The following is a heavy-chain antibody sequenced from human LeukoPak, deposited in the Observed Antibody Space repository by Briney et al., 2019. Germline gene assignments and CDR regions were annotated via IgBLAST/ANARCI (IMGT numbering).Heavy chain of an antibody. Sequence: ASVKVSCKASGYTFTSYDINWVRQATGQGLEWMGWMNPNSGNTDYAQKFQGRVTMTRDTSISTAYMELSRLRSDDTAVYYCASGLVQFDYWGQGTLVTVSS. CDR1: GYTFTSYD. CDR3: ASGLVQFDY. D-gene: IGHD6-13*01. V-gene: IGHV1-8*02. J-gene: IGHJ4*02. CDR2: MNPNSGNT.